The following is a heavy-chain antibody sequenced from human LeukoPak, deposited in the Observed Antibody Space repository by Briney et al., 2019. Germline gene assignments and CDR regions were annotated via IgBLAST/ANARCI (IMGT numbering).Heavy chain of an antibody. V-gene: IGHV3-30-3*01. CDR2: ISYDGSNK. D-gene: IGHD2-15*01. CDR1: GFTFSSYA. J-gene: IGHJ5*02. CDR3: ARAGREVVVVAATPGWFDP. Sequence: GGSLRLSCAASGFTFSSYAMHWVRQAPGKGLEWVAVISYDGSNKYYADSVKGRFTISRDNSKNTLYLQMNSLRAEDTAVYYCARAGREVVVVAATPGWFDPWGQGTLVTVSS.